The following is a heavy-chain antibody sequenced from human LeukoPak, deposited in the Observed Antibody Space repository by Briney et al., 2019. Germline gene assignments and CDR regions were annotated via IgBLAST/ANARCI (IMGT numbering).Heavy chain of an antibody. J-gene: IGHJ4*02. CDR2: ICTRGSL. CDR1: GGFTSSGSYY. D-gene: IGHD5-24*01. CDR3: ARARRDGDNHPFDY. Sequence: SQTLSLTCTVSGGFTSSGSYYWSSIRQPAAEGLERIGRICTRGSLNYNPSRKSRLTTSVDTSKNQFSMKQSSVTAADTAVYYCARARRDGDNHPFDYWGQGTLVTVSS. V-gene: IGHV4-61*02.